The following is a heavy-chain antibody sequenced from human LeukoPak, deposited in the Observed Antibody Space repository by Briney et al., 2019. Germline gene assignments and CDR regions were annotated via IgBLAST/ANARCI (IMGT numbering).Heavy chain of an antibody. CDR2: IYTSGST. Sequence: SETLSLTCTVSGGSISSGSYYWSWIRQPAGKGLEWIGRIYTSGSTNYNPSLKSRVIISVDTSKNQFSLKLSSVTAADTAVYYCARDFGVRRIFDYWGQGTLVTVSS. CDR1: GGSISSGSYY. V-gene: IGHV4-61*02. CDR3: ARDFGVRRIFDY. J-gene: IGHJ4*02. D-gene: IGHD2-8*01.